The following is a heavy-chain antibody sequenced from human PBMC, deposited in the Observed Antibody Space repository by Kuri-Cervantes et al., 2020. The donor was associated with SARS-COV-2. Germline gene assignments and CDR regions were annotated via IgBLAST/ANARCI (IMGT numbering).Heavy chain of an antibody. D-gene: IGHD3-22*01. CDR1: GFTFSSYW. CDR2: INSDGSST. CDR3: AREGYYEPTDMDV. J-gene: IGHJ6*02. V-gene: IGHV3-74*01. Sequence: GESLKISCAASGFTFSSYWMHWVRQAPGKGLVWVSRINSDGSSTSYADSVKGRFTISRDNAKNTLYLQMNSLRAEDTAVYYCAREGYYEPTDMDVWGQGTTVTVSS.